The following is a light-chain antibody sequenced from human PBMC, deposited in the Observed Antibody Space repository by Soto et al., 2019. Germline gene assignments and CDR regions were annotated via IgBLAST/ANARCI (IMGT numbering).Light chain of an antibody. CDR1: QSVASRN. Sequence: EIVLTHSPGTLSLSPGERATLSFSSSQSVASRNLAWYQQKSGQAPRLLIYGASSRAIHTPDRFSGSGSGTDFTLTISGLEPEDFAVYYCQHFGNSLWTFGQGTKVDIK. V-gene: IGKV3-20*01. J-gene: IGKJ1*01. CDR3: QHFGNSLWT. CDR2: GAS.